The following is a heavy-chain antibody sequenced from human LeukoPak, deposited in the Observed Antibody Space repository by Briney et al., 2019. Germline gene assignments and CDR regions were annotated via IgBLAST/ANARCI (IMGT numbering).Heavy chain of an antibody. CDR3: AREMRVCTSISCPSYYFDY. D-gene: IGHD2-2*01. Sequence: SETLSLTCTVSGGSISSGDYYWSWIRQPPGKGLEWNGYIYYSGSTYYNPSLKSRVTISVDTSKNQFSLKLSSVTAADTAVYYCAREMRVCTSISCPSYYFDYWGQGTLVTVSS. CDR2: IYYSGST. J-gene: IGHJ4*02. V-gene: IGHV4-30-4*01. CDR1: GGSISSGDYY.